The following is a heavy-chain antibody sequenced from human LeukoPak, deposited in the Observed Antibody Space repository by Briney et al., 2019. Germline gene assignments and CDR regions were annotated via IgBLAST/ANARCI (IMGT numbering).Heavy chain of an antibody. J-gene: IGHJ5*02. CDR3: ARGSLSYDFWSDYSLPHWFDP. Sequence: SETLSLTCTVSGGSISSYYWSWIRQPPGKGLEWIGYIYYSGSTNYNPSLKSRVTISVDTSKNQFSLKLSSVTAADTAVYYCARGSLSYDFWSDYSLPHWFDPWGQGTLVTVSS. V-gene: IGHV4-59*01. CDR2: IYYSGST. CDR1: GGSISSYY. D-gene: IGHD3-3*01.